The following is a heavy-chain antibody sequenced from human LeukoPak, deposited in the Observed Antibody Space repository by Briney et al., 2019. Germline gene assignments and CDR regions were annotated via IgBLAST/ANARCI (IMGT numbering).Heavy chain of an antibody. CDR1: GFTFSSYW. J-gene: IGHJ4*02. Sequence: PGDSLRLSCAVSGFTFSSYWMIWFRQAPGKGLEWVAHINQDGSVKNYVDSVKGRFTISRDNANNFLYLQMNSLRAEDTAVYYCARGLVTGTFDFWGQGTLVTVSS. D-gene: IGHD1-7*01. CDR2: INQDGSVK. CDR3: ARGLVTGTFDF. V-gene: IGHV3-7*03.